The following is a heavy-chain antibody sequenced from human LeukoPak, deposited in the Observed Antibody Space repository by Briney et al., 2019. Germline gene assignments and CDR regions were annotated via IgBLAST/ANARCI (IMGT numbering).Heavy chain of an antibody. CDR3: ARDQGVIALAYYFDY. CDR2: IWYDGSNK. J-gene: IGHJ4*02. V-gene: IGHV3-33*01. CDR1: GFTFSSYG. D-gene: IGHD3-16*02. Sequence: PGRSLRLSCAASGFTFSSYGMHWVRQAPGKGLEWVAVIWYDGSNKYYADSVKGRFTISRDNSKNTLYLQMNSLRAEDTAVYYCARDQGVIALAYYFDYWGQGTLVTVSS.